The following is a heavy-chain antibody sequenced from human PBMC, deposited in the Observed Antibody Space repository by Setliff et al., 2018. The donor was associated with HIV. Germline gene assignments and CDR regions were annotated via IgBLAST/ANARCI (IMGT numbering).Heavy chain of an antibody. Sequence: SETLSLTCAVSGVSITSATYYWSWIRHSPGKGLERIGYIDYSGSAFYNPSLKSRLTISRDTSKNQFSLRMKSVTAADTAVYYCAREGKTALVTKYFDYWGQGTLVTVSS. D-gene: IGHD5-18*01. CDR1: GVSITSATYY. CDR3: AREGKTALVTKYFDY. V-gene: IGHV4-31*11. CDR2: IDYSGSA. J-gene: IGHJ4*02.